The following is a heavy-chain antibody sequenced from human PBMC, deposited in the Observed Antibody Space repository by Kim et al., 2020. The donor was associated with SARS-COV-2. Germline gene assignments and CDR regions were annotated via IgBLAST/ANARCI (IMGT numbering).Heavy chain of an antibody. CDR2: ISYDGSNK. Sequence: GGSLRLSCAASGFTFSSYAMHWVRQAPGKGLEWVAVISYDGSNKYYADSVKGRFTISRDNSKNTLYLQMNSLRAEDTAVYYCARSADAFDIWGQGTMVTVSS. CDR1: GFTFSSYA. V-gene: IGHV3-30-3*01. J-gene: IGHJ3*02. CDR3: ARSADAFDI.